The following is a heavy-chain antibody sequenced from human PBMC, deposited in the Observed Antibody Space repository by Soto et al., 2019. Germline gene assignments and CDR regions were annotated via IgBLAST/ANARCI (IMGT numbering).Heavy chain of an antibody. J-gene: IGHJ4*02. Sequence: SETLSLTCTVSGGYTGSSSYYWGWVRQPPGKGLEWIASIYYSGTTYYNPSLKSRVSISVDTSKNQFSLSLRSATAADTAVYYCARHAAEWQVNPFYFDYWGQGTQVTVSS. CDR3: ARHAAEWQVNPFYFDY. D-gene: IGHD6-19*01. CDR1: GGYTGSSSYY. V-gene: IGHV4-39*01. CDR2: IYYSGTT.